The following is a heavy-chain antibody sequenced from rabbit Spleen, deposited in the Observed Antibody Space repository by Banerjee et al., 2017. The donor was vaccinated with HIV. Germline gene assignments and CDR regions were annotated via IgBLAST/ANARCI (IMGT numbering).Heavy chain of an antibody. CDR1: GFSFSSRYY. D-gene: IGHD7-1*01. V-gene: IGHV1S40*01. J-gene: IGHJ4*01. CDR3: ARGGTGTGEGCPL. CDR2: IYTGNGKN. Sequence: QSLEESGGGLVKPGASLTLTCKASGFSFSSRYYLCWVRQAPGKGLEWIGFIYTGNGKNYSATGEKGRFPIPKPSPPTVTLKRPSRTAADPPPYFWARGGTGTGEGCPLGGPATLVTAS.